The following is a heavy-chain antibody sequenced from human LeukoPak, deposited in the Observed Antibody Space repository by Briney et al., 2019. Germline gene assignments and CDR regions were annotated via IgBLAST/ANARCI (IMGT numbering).Heavy chain of an antibody. V-gene: IGHV3-53*01. J-gene: IGHJ6*02. Sequence: TGGSLRLSCAASGFTVSSNYMSWVRQAPGKGLEWASVIYGGGGTYYADSVTGRFTISRDNSKNTVYLQMNSLRAEDTAVYYCARDTSGYYAMDVWGQGTTVTVSS. CDR1: GFTVSSNY. D-gene: IGHD2-2*01. CDR3: ARDTSGYYAMDV. CDR2: IYGGGGT.